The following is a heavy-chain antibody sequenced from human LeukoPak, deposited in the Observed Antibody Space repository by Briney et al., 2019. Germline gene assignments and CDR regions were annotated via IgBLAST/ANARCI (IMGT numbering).Heavy chain of an antibody. V-gene: IGHV5-51*01. J-gene: IGHJ4*02. Sequence: RGESLKISCKGSGYSFNNYWIAWVRQMPGKGLEWMGIIYPGDSDTKYSPSFQGQVTFSADKSISTAYLPWSSLKASDTAMYYCARRRDGYNIDYWGQGTLVTVSS. CDR1: GYSFNNYW. CDR2: IYPGDSDT. CDR3: ARRRDGYNIDY. D-gene: IGHD5-24*01.